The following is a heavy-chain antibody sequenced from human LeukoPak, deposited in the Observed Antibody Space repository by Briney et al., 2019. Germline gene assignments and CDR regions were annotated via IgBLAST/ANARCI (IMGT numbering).Heavy chain of an antibody. CDR3: ARNGAFAVEY. CDR1: GGSISGPNW. CDR2: FHHSGGT. Sequence: SETLSLTCAVSGGSISGPNWWSWVRQPPGKGLEWIGEFHHSGGTNYNPSLKSRVTISIDKSTNQFSLKLTSVTAADTAVYYCARNGAFAVEYWGRGSLVTVSS. D-gene: IGHD1-1*01. J-gene: IGHJ4*02. V-gene: IGHV4-4*02.